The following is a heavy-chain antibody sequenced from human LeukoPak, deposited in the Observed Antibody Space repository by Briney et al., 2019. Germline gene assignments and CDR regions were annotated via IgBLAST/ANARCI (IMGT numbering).Heavy chain of an antibody. V-gene: IGHV1-69*04. CDR3: AREARIAASNWFDP. J-gene: IGHJ5*02. D-gene: IGHD6-25*01. CDR1: GGTFSSYA. CDR2: IIPILGIA. Sequence: ASVKVSCKASGGTFSSYAISWVRQAPGQGLEWMGRIIPILGIANYAQKFQGRATITADKSTSTAYMELSSLRSEDTAVYYCAREARIAASNWFDPWGQGTLVTVSS.